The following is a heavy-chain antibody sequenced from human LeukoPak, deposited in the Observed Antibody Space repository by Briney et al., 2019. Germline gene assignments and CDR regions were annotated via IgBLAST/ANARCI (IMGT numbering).Heavy chain of an antibody. CDR2: IWYGEGNK. J-gene: IGHJ6*02. D-gene: IGHD2-15*01. V-gene: IGHV3-33*08. CDR3: ARESNRRLHYYGIDV. Sequence: GGSLRLSCAASGFTFSNYGMDWVRQAPGKGLEWVAVIWYGEGNKYYADSVKGRFTISRDSSNNTLFLQMNCLRAEDTAVYYCARESNRRLHYYGIDVWGLGTTVTVSS. CDR1: GFTFSNYG.